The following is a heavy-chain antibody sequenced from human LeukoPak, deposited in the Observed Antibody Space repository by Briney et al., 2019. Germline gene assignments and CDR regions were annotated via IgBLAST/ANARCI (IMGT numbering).Heavy chain of an antibody. J-gene: IGHJ2*01. CDR3: ARNHILGYWHFDL. CDR2: IYSGGNT. V-gene: IGHV3-53*01. CDR1: GFTVSSNF. D-gene: IGHD1-26*01. Sequence: GGSLRLSRTVAGFTVSSNFMSWVRQAPEKGLERVSVIYSGGNTYYADSVSGRFTISRDNSKNTVYLQMNSLRADDTAVYYCARNHILGYWHFDLWGRDTLVTVSS.